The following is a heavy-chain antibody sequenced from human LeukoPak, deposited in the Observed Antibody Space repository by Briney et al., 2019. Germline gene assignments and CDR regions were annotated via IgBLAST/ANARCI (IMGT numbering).Heavy chain of an antibody. CDR3: ARAYSSSWYFNWFDP. J-gene: IGHJ5*02. V-gene: IGHV4-38-2*02. CDR1: GYSISSGYY. CDR2: IYPSGTT. D-gene: IGHD6-13*01. Sequence: SETLFLTCTVSGYSISSGYYWGWIRQPPGKGLEWIGNIYPSGTTYYNPSLKTRVTISVDTSKNRFSLKLSSVTAADTAVYFCARAYSSSWYFNWFDPWGQGTLVTVSS.